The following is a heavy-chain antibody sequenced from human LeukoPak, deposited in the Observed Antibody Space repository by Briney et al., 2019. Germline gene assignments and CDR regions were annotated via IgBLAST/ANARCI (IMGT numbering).Heavy chain of an antibody. Sequence: SVTVSCTASGGTFNIYAISWVRQAPGQGLEWMGGIIPIFGTANYAQKFQGRVTITADKSTSTAYMELSSLRSEDTAVYYCARRWSSSWYFRYWGQGTLVTVSS. CDR1: GGTFNIYA. CDR2: IIPIFGTA. J-gene: IGHJ4*02. V-gene: IGHV1-69*06. CDR3: ARRWSSSWYFRY. D-gene: IGHD6-13*01.